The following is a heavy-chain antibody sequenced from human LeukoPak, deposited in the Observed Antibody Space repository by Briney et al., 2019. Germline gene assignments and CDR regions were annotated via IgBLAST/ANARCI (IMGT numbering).Heavy chain of an antibody. V-gene: IGHV3-23*01. D-gene: IGHD6-6*01. Sequence: PGGSLRLSCAASGFTFSSYAMSWVRQAPGKGLEWVSAISGSGGTTYYADSVKGRFTISRDNSKNTLYLQMNSLRADDTAVYYCAKDGPGYSSSPRLTDFDYWGQGTLVTVSS. CDR3: AKDGPGYSSSPRLTDFDY. CDR2: ISGSGGTT. J-gene: IGHJ4*02. CDR1: GFTFSSYA.